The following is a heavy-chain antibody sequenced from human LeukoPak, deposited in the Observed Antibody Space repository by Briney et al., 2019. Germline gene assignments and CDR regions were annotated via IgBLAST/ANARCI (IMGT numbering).Heavy chain of an antibody. CDR2: INPSGGST. D-gene: IGHD6-6*01. CDR1: GYSLTYYY. V-gene: IGHV1-46*03. CDR3: ATWGSIAARPLDY. Sequence: ASVKVSCMASGYSLTYYYIHWVRQAPGQGLEWMGIINPSGGSTSYAQKFQGRVTMTRDTSTSTVYMELSSLRSEDTAVYYCATWGSIAARPLDYWGQGTLVTVSS. J-gene: IGHJ4*02.